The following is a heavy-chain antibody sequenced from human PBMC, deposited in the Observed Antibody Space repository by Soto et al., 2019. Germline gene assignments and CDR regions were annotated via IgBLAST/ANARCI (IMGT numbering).Heavy chain of an antibody. Sequence: SETLSLTCTVSGGSISSGDYYWSWIRQPPGKGLEWIGYIYYSGSTYYNPSLKSRVTISVDTSKNQFSLKLSSVTAADTAVYYCARGLSGNYQVNQAYNWFDPWGQGNLVTVSS. CDR3: ARGLSGNYQVNQAYNWFDP. D-gene: IGHD3-22*01. CDR1: GGSISSGDYY. J-gene: IGHJ5*02. CDR2: IYYSGST. V-gene: IGHV4-30-4*01.